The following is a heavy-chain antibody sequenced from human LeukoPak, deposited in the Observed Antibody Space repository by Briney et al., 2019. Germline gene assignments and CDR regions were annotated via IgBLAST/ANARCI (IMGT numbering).Heavy chain of an antibody. D-gene: IGHD6-13*01. J-gene: IGHJ6*02. Sequence: SETLSLTCTVSGGSISSYYWSWIRQPAGMGLEWIGRIYTSGSTNYNPSLKSRVTMSVDTSKNQFSLKLSSVTAADTAVYYCARDGSSWYAYYYYGMDVWGQGTTVTVSS. CDR3: ARDGSSWYAYYYYGMDV. V-gene: IGHV4-4*07. CDR1: GGSISSYY. CDR2: IYTSGST.